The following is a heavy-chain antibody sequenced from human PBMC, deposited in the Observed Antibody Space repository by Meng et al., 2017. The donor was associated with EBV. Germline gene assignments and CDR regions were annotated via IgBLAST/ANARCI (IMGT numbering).Heavy chain of an antibody. CDR3: AHIIAARPFDY. CDR1: GFSLSTRGVG. V-gene: IGHV2-5*02. J-gene: IGHJ4*02. D-gene: IGHD6-6*01. Sequence: HTPLKESGPTLLNPPQTLTLTCSSSGFSLSTRGVGVGWIRQPPGKALEWLALIYWDDDKRYSPSLKSRLTITKDTSKNQVVLTMTNMDPVDAATYYCAHIIAARPFDYWGQGTLVTVSS. CDR2: IYWDDDK.